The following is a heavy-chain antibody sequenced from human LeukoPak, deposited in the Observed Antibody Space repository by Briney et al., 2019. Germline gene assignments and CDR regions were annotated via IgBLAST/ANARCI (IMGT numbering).Heavy chain of an antibody. Sequence: GASVKVSCKASGYTFTGYYMHWVRQAPGQGLEWMGWINPNSGGTNYAQKFQGRVTMTRDTSISTAYMELSRLRSDDTAVYYCARDQGGYSYGYPRHYFDYWGQGTLVTVSS. CDR2: INPNSGGT. CDR1: GYTFTGYY. V-gene: IGHV1-2*02. D-gene: IGHD5-18*01. CDR3: ARDQGGYSYGYPRHYFDY. J-gene: IGHJ4*02.